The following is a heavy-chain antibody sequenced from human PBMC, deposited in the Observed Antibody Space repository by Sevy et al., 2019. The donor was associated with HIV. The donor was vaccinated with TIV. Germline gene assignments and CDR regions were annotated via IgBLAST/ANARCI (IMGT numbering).Heavy chain of an antibody. CDR1: EFTLSSYS. D-gene: IGHD2-8*01. J-gene: IGHJ4*02. Sequence: GGSLRLSCVASEFTLSSYSMNWVRQAPGKGLEWISSISSSSAAIYYADSVKGRFTISRDNAKNSLYLQMNSLRDEDTAVYYCASRSQWSNGVCPFDYWGQGTLVTVSS. CDR2: ISSSSAAI. V-gene: IGHV3-21*01. CDR3: ASRSQWSNGVCPFDY.